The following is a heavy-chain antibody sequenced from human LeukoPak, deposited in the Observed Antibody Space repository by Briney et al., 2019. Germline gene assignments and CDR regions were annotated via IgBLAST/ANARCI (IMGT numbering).Heavy chain of an antibody. CDR1: GGSISTYY. CDR3: ARHSRDYYDSRGAFDI. J-gene: IGHJ3*02. Sequence: SETLSLTCTVSGGSISTYYWSWIRQPPGKGLEWIGYIYYSGSTNYNPSLKSRVTISVDTSKKQLTLKLSSVTVADTAVYYCARHSRDYYDSRGAFDIWGQGTMVTVSS. CDR2: IYYSGST. D-gene: IGHD3-22*01. V-gene: IGHV4-59*08.